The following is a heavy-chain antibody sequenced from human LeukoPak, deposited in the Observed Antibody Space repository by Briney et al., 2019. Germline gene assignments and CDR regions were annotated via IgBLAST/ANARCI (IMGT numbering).Heavy chain of an antibody. Sequence: GGSLRLSCAASEFTFSSYSMNWVRQAPGKGLEWVSYITNSGNSKSYADSVKGRFTISRDFSKNTVFLHMNSLRAEDTAMYYCARGDDSGYYDYFDYWGQGALVTVSS. CDR1: EFTFSSYS. CDR3: ARGDDSGYYDYFDY. D-gene: IGHD3-22*01. CDR2: ITNSGNSK. V-gene: IGHV3-48*01. J-gene: IGHJ4*02.